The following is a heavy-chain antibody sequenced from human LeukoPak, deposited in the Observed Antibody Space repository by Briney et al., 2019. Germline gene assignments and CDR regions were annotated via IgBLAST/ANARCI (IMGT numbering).Heavy chain of an antibody. D-gene: IGHD6-13*01. CDR3: VRFVSAATAGRSTGFDS. Sequence: PGESLRLSCAASGFTFSDYYMSWIRQAPGKGLEWVSYISSNGNTMYYADSVKGRFTISRANAKNSLYLQMNSLRADDTAVYYCVRFVSAATAGRSTGFDSWGQGTLVTVSS. CDR2: ISSNGNTM. V-gene: IGHV3-11*01. CDR1: GFTFSDYY. J-gene: IGHJ5*01.